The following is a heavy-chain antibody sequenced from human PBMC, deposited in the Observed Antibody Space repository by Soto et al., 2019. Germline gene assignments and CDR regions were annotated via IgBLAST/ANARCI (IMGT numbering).Heavy chain of an antibody. CDR2: IHTDGNT. Sequence: EVQVVETGGGLIQPGGSLRLSCAVSGLTVSLNYLSWVRQAPGKGLEWVSVIHTDGNTYYADLAKGRFTIARYYSKNGLYLQMNALRAEDTAVYYCANGVQSAYAYWGQGTLVTVAS. J-gene: IGHJ1*01. CDR1: GLTVSLNY. V-gene: IGHV3-53*02. CDR3: ANGVQSAYAY. D-gene: IGHD2-8*01.